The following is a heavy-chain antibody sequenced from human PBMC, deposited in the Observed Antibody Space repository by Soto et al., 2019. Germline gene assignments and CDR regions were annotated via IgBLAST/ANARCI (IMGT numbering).Heavy chain of an antibody. CDR1: GGTFSSYA. Sequence: QVQLVQSGAEVKKPGSSVKVSCKASGGTFSSYAISWVRQAPGQGLEWMGGIIPISETTNYAQKFQGRVTIAAVESTSTAYMELSSLRSTDTAVYYCARSQGSSTSLEIYYYYYSGMDVWGQGTTVTVSS. CDR2: IIPISETT. D-gene: IGHD2-2*01. V-gene: IGHV1-69*01. J-gene: IGHJ6*02. CDR3: ARSQGSSTSLEIYYYYYSGMDV.